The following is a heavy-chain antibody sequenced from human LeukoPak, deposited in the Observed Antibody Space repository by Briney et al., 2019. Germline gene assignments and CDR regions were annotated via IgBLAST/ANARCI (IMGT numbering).Heavy chain of an antibody. J-gene: IGHJ4*02. CDR2: ISAYNSNT. CDR1: GYTFTSYG. D-gene: IGHD5-12*01. Sequence: ASVKVSCKASGYTFTSYGINWVRQAPGQGLEWMGWISAYNSNTHYAQKLQGRVTVTTDTSTSTAYMELRSLRSDDTAVYYCARDSYEGSFDYWGQGTLVTVSS. V-gene: IGHV1-18*01. CDR3: ARDSYEGSFDY.